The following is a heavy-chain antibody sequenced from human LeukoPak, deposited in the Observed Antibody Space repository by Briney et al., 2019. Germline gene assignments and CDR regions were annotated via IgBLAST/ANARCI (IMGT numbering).Heavy chain of an antibody. J-gene: IGHJ4*02. CDR3: ARGAGYSSSWYGRLNYFDY. V-gene: IGHV4-34*01. CDR2: INHRGST. CDR1: GGSFSGYY. D-gene: IGHD6-13*01. Sequence: SETLSLTCAVYGGSFSGYYWSWIRQPPGKGLEWIGEINHRGSTNYNPSLKSRVTISVDTSKNQFSLKLSSVTAADTAVYYCARGAGYSSSWYGRLNYFDYWGQGTLVTVSS.